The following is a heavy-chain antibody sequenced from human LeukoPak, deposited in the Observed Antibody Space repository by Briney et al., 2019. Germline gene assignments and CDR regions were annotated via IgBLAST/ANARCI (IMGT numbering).Heavy chain of an antibody. D-gene: IGHD6-19*01. J-gene: IGHJ5*02. CDR1: GFKFDGYS. V-gene: IGHV3-9*03. Sequence: PGMSLRLSCVGSGFKFDGYSMHWVRQVPGKGLEWVSGISWSTATIAYADSVKGRFTISRDNAKNSLYLQMNSLRPEDMALYYRAKGGSNGWYADHWGQGTLVTVSS. CDR3: AKGGSNGWYADH. CDR2: ISWSTATI.